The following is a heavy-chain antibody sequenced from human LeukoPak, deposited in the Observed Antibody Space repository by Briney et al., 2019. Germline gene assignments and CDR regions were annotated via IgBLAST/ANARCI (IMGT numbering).Heavy chain of an antibody. V-gene: IGHV3-23*01. CDR2: IHYSGGST. CDR1: GFTFSNYA. J-gene: IGHJ4*02. D-gene: IGHD4-17*01. Sequence: QPGGSLRLSCAASGFTFSNYALSWVRQAPGKGLEWVSAIHYSGGSTYYADSVKGRFTISRDNSRATVYLQMNSLRADDAAIYYCAKGHSDYGTGFDLWGQGTLVTVSS. CDR3: AKGHSDYGTGFDL.